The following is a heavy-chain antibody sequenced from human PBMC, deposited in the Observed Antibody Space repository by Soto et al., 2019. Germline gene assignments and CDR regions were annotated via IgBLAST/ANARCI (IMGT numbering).Heavy chain of an antibody. D-gene: IGHD3-9*01. V-gene: IGHV2-5*02. J-gene: IGHJ4*02. CDR3: AHKGPEDWPLDY. CDR1: GFSLSTSGVG. CDR2: IYWDDSK. Sequence: QITLKESGPTLVRPTQPLTLTCAFSGFSLSTSGVGVGWIRQPPGKALEWLAVIYWDDSKHYSPSLRSRLTITKDTSKNQVVLTRTNMDPTDTGTYYCAHKGPEDWPLDYWGQGTLVTVSS.